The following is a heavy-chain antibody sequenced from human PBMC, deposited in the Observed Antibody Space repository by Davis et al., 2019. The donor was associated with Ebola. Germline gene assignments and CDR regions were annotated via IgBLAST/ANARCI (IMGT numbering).Heavy chain of an antibody. CDR2: INPNSGGT. CDR1: GYTFTSYA. J-gene: IGHJ5*02. CDR3: ARGDHYYGSGSYSRGEVRGWFDP. D-gene: IGHD3-10*01. V-gene: IGHV1-2*02. Sequence: ASVKVSCKASGYTFTSYAMHWVRQAPGQRLEWMGWINPNSGGTNYAQKFQGRVTMTRDTSISTAYMELSRLRSDDTAVYYCARGDHYYGSGSYSRGEVRGWFDPWGQGTLVTVSS.